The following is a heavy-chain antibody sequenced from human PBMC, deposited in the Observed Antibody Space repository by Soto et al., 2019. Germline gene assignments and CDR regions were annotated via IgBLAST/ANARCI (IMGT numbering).Heavy chain of an antibody. V-gene: IGHV3-23*01. CDR3: AKDLAPPYVRRYDILTGYSPESYWG. CDR1: GFTFSSYA. Sequence: GGSLRLSCAASGFTFSSYAMSWVRQAPGKGLEWVSAISGSGGSTYYADSVKGRFTISRDNSKNTLYLQMNSLRAEDTAVYYCAKDLAPPYVRRYDILTGYSPESYWGWGQGTLVTVSS. D-gene: IGHD3-9*01. CDR2: ISGSGGST. J-gene: IGHJ4*02.